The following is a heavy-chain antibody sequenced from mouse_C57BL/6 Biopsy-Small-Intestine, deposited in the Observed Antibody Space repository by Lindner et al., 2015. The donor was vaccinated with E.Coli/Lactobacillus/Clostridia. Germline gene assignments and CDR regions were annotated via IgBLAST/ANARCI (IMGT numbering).Heavy chain of an antibody. Sequence: VQLQESGPELVKPGASVKISCKASGYAFSSSWMNWVKQRPGKGLEWIGRIYPGDGDTNYNGKFKGKATLTADKSSSTAYMQLSSLTSEDSAVYYCARRDYGSSYEAYWGQGTLVTVSA. CDR1: GYAFSSSW. J-gene: IGHJ3*01. CDR3: ARRDYGSSYEAY. D-gene: IGHD1-1*01. V-gene: IGHV1-82*01. CDR2: IYPGDGDT.